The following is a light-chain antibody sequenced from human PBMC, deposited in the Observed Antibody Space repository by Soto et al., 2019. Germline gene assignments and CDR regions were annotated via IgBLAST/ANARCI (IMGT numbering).Light chain of an antibody. CDR3: QQYNNWPRT. J-gene: IGKJ1*01. V-gene: IGKV3-15*01. Sequence: EIVMTQSPATLSVSLGERATLSCRASQTVTSNLAWYQQKPGQAPRLLIYGASTRATSIPARFSGSGSGTEFTLTIGSLHSEDFAVYYCQQYNNWPRTFGQGTKVEIK. CDR1: QTVTSN. CDR2: GAS.